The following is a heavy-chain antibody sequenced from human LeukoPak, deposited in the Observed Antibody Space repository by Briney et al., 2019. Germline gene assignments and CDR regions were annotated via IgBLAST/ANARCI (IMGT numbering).Heavy chain of an antibody. D-gene: IGHD3-22*01. CDR3: ARGRGWYDSSGYYPDDY. CDR1: GYTFTSYG. V-gene: IGHV1-18*01. Sequence: ASVKVSCKASGYTFTSYGISWVRQAPGQGLEGMGWISAYNGNTNYAQKLQGRVTMTTDTSTSTAYMELRSLRSDDTAVYYCARGRGWYDSSGYYPDDYWGQGPLVTVSS. CDR2: ISAYNGNT. J-gene: IGHJ4*02.